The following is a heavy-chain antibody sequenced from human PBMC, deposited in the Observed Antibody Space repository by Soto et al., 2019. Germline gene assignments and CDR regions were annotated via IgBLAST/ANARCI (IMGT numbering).Heavy chain of an antibody. CDR2: MYYSGST. D-gene: IGHD2-2*01. V-gene: IGHV4-31*03. CDR1: GGSISSGGYY. Sequence: QVQLQESGPGLVKPSQTLSLTCTVSGGSISSGGYYWSWNRQHPGKGLEWIGYMYYSGSTYYNPHLKSRVTISVDTSKNQFSLKLSSVTAADTAVYYCASGSTSLGMDVWGQGTTVTVSS. J-gene: IGHJ6*02. CDR3: ASGSTSLGMDV.